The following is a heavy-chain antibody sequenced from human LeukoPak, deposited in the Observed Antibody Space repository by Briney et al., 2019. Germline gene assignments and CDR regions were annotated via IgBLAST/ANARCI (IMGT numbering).Heavy chain of an antibody. CDR3: ARLTFGGVIAHFDY. D-gene: IGHD3-16*02. CDR1: GGSFSGYY. Sequence: SETLSLTCAVYGGSFSGYYWSWIRQPPGKGLEWIGEINHSGSTNYNPSLKSRVTISVDTSKNQFSLKLSSVTAADTAVYYCARLTFGGVIAHFDYWGQGTLVTVSS. V-gene: IGHV4-34*01. J-gene: IGHJ4*02. CDR2: INHSGST.